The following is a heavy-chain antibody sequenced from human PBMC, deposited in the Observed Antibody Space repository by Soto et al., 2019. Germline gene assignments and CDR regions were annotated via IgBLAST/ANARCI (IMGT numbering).Heavy chain of an antibody. V-gene: IGHV5-51*01. J-gene: IGHJ5*02. Sequence: EVQLVQSGAEVIQPGESLKISCKGSGYSFTSNWIGWVRQMPGKGLEWMGIINPRDSETRYSPSFQGQVTISVDKSINIAYLQWSSLKASDTAMYYCVRHRRDDSSVRWCDPWGQGTLVTVSS. CDR3: VRHRRDDSSVRWCDP. CDR2: INPRDSET. CDR1: GYSFTSNW. D-gene: IGHD3-22*01.